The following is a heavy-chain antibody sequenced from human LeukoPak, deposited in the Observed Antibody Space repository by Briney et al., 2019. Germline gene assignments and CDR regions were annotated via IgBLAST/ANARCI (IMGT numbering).Heavy chain of an antibody. D-gene: IGHD3-3*01. CDR1: GFTFSSYG. CDR3: ARDRDEWDAFVI. CDR2: IWYDGSNK. J-gene: IGHJ3*02. Sequence: GGSLRLSCAASGFTFSSYGTHWVRQAPGKGLEWVAVIWYDGSNKYYADSVKGRFTISRDNSKNTLYLQMNSLRAEDTAVYYCARDRDEWDAFVIWGQGTMVTVSS. V-gene: IGHV3-33*01.